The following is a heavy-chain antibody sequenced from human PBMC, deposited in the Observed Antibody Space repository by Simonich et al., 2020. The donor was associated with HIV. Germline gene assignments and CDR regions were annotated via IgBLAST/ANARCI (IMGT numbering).Heavy chain of an antibody. CDR2: IYYSGST. J-gene: IGHJ6*03. CDR3: AAMPYYYYYMDV. CDR1: GGSISSSSYY. V-gene: IGHV4-39*01. Sequence: QLQLQESGPGLVKPSETLSLTCTVSGGSISSSSYYWGWIRQPPGKGLEWIGSIYYSGSTYYNPSLKSRVPISVDTSKNQFSLKLSSVTAADTAVYYCAAMPYYYYYMDVWGKGTTVTVSS. D-gene: IGHD2-2*01.